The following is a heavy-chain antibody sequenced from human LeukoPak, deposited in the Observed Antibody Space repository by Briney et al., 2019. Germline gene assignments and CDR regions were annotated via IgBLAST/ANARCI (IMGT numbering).Heavy chain of an antibody. CDR3: ATMEWLVKGFFH. J-gene: IGHJ4*02. D-gene: IGHD6-19*01. CDR2: FDPEDGET. CDR1: GYTLTELS. V-gene: IGHV1-24*01. Sequence: ASVKVSCKVSGYTLTELSMHWVRQAPGKGLEWMGGFDPEDGETIYAQKFQGRVTMTEDTSTDTAYMELSSLRSEDTAVYYCATMEWLVKGFFHWGQRTLVTVSS.